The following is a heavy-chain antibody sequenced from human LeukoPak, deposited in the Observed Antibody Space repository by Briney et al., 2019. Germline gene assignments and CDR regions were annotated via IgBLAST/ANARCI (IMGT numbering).Heavy chain of an antibody. Sequence: PSETLSLTCAVYGGSFSGYYWSWIRQPPGKGLEWIGEINHSGSTNYNPSLKSRVTISVDTSKNQFSLKLSSVTAADTAVYYCASGGCSNTSCNLYNWFDPWGQGTLVTVSS. CDR2: INHSGST. CDR1: GGSFSGYY. J-gene: IGHJ5*02. CDR3: ASGGCSNTSCNLYNWFDP. D-gene: IGHD2-2*01. V-gene: IGHV4-34*01.